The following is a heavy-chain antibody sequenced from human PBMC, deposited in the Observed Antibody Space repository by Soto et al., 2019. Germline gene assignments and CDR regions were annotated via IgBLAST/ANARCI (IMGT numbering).Heavy chain of an antibody. CDR3: ARGITMIAPRGWFDP. Sequence: KPSETLSLTCAFYCGSFIGYYWSWIRQPPGKGLEWIGEINHSGSTNYNPSLKSRVTISVDTSKNQFSLKLSSVTAADTAVYYCARGITMIAPRGWFDPWGQGTLVTVSS. D-gene: IGHD3-22*01. V-gene: IGHV4-34*01. CDR1: CGSFIGYY. J-gene: IGHJ5*02. CDR2: INHSGST.